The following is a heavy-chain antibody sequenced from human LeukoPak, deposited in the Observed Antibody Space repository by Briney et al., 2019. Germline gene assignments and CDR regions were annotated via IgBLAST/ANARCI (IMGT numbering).Heavy chain of an antibody. CDR1: GGSFSGHY. CDR2: VNDRGSA. Sequence: SETLSLTCAVYGGSFSGHYWTWIRQPPGKGLQWIGEVNDRGSANYNPSLKSRLSISEDKSKNQFSLRLPSVTAADTAVYYCARGVVSGRFGDYYYYMDVRGIGTTVTVSS. V-gene: IGHV4-34*01. J-gene: IGHJ6*03. D-gene: IGHD3-16*01. CDR3: ARGVVSGRFGDYYYYMDV.